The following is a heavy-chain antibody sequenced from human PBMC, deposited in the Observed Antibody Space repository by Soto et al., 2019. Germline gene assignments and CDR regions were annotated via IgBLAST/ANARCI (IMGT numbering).Heavy chain of an antibody. D-gene: IGHD3-3*01. CDR1: GFTFSSFG. CDR2: KWFEGRKK. J-gene: IGHJ6*02. V-gene: IGHV3-33*01. Sequence: QVQVVESGGGVVQPGRSLRLSCAASGFTFSSFGMHWVRPAPGKGREWVSLKWFEGRKKSNGDSVKGRFTNSRDNSRKTVYLQMNSLRADDTAVYYCARDASYYSLWRGYYPSRNGMDVWGQGTTVTVSS. CDR3: ARDASYYSLWRGYYPSRNGMDV.